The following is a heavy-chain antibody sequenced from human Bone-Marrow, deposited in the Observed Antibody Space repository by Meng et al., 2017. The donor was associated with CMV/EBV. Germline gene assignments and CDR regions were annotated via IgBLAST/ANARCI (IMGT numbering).Heavy chain of an antibody. CDR2: ISSSSSTI. J-gene: IGHJ6*02. V-gene: IGHV3-48*04. Sequence: ETLSLTCAASGLTFSSYSMNWVRQAPGKGLEWVSYISSSSSTIYYADSVKGRFTISRDNAKNSLYLQMNSLRAEDTAVYYCARDDAEGGMDVWGQGTTVTVSS. CDR1: GLTFSSYS. CDR3: ARDDAEGGMDV.